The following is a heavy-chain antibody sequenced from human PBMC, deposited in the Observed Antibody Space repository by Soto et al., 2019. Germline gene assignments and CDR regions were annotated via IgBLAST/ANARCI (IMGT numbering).Heavy chain of an antibody. CDR1: GFTFSSYA. CDR3: AIDLEGSGYDSGNDY. V-gene: IGHV3-23*01. D-gene: IGHD5-12*01. Sequence: EVQLLESGGGLVQPGGSLRLSCAASGFTFSSYAMSWVRQAPGKGLGWVSSISGSGGSTYYADSVKGRFTISRDNSKHTVYLQMNSLRAEDTAVYYCAIDLEGSGYDSGNDYWGQGTLVTVSS. CDR2: ISGSGGST. J-gene: IGHJ4*02.